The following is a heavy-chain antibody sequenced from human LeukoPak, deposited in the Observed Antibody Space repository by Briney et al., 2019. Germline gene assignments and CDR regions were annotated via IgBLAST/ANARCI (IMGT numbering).Heavy chain of an antibody. CDR3: ASLRTMINDAFDI. CDR2: IYYSGST. Sequence: PSETLSLTCIVSGGSISSSSYYWGWIRQPPGKGLEWIGSIYYSGSTYYNPSLKSRVTISVDTSKNQFSLKLSSVTAADTAVYYCASLRTMINDAFDIWGQGTMVTVSS. V-gene: IGHV4-39*01. D-gene: IGHD3-22*01. CDR1: GGSISSSSYY. J-gene: IGHJ3*02.